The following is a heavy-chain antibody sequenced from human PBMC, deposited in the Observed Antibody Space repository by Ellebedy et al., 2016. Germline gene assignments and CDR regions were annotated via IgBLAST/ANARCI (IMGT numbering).Heavy chain of an antibody. CDR2: ISTSNGDT. J-gene: IGHJ4*02. V-gene: IGHV1-18*01. Sequence: ASVKVSCXASGYTFTSSGITWVRQAPGQGLEWMGWISTSNGDTNYAQKLQGRVTMTTDTSTSTAYMELRSLRSDDTAVYYCARDHDYIWGSYRPIDYWGQGTLVTVSS. CDR1: GYTFTSSG. D-gene: IGHD3-16*02. CDR3: ARDHDYIWGSYRPIDY.